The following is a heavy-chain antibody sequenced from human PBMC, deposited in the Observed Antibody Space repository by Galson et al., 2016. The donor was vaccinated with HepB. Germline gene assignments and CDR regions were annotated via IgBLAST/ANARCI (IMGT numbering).Heavy chain of an antibody. V-gene: IGHV3-33*01. CDR3: ARGPSNYDSGPYCSGGSCYSGFDS. J-gene: IGHJ4*02. D-gene: IGHD2-15*01. CDR2: IWDDGSKK. Sequence: SLRLSCAASGFTFSSYGMHWVRQAPGKGLEWVAIIWDDGSKKDYVDSVKGRFTISRDNSKNTLYLQMNSLTAEDTAVYYCARGPSNYDSGPYCSGGSCYSGFDSWGQGTLVTVSS. CDR1: GFTFSSYG.